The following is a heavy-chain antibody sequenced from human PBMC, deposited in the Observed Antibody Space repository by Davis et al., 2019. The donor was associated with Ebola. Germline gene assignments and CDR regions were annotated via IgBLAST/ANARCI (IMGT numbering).Heavy chain of an antibody. CDR2: IYWNDDK. CDR3: AHRRNYGDYQYYYYGMDV. Sequence: SGPTLVKPTQTLTLTCTFSGFSLSTSGVGVGWIRQPPGKALEWLALIYWNDDKRYSPSLKSRLTITKDTSKNQVVLTMTNMDPVDTATYYCAHRRNYGDYQYYYYGMDVWGQGTTVTVSS. J-gene: IGHJ6*02. D-gene: IGHD4-17*01. CDR1: GFSLSTSGVG. V-gene: IGHV2-5*01.